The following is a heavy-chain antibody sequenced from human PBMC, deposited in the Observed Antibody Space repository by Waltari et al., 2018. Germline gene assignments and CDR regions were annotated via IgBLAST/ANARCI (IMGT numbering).Heavy chain of an antibody. J-gene: IGHJ6*03. CDR1: GYTFTSYD. Sequence: QVQLVQSGAEVQKPGASVKVSCKASGYTFTSYDINWVRQATGHGLEWMGWMNPNSGNTGYAQKFQGRVTMTRNTSISTAYMELSSLRSEDTAVYYCARGPLYYDSSGYYRYYYYMDVWGKGTTVTVSS. CDR2: MNPNSGNT. CDR3: ARGPLYYDSSGYYRYYYYMDV. V-gene: IGHV1-8*01. D-gene: IGHD3-22*01.